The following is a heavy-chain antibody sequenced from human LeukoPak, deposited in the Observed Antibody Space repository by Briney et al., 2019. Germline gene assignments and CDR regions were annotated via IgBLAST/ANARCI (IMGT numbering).Heavy chain of an antibody. CDR1: GFTFSSYA. V-gene: IGHV3-30*04. CDR2: ISYDGSNK. J-gene: IGHJ4*02. D-gene: IGHD5-18*01. CDR3: ARDADGGGYSYGRKRGFDY. Sequence: GGSLRLSCAASGFTFSSYAMHWVRQAPGKGLEWVAVISYDGSNKYYADSVKGRFTISRDNSKNTLYLQMNSLRAEDTAVYYCARDADGGGYSYGRKRGFDYWGQGTLVTVSS.